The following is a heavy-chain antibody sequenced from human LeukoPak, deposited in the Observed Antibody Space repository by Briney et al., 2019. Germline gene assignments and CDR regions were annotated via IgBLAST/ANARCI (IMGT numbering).Heavy chain of an antibody. Sequence: PGRSLRLSCAASGFTFSSYGMHWVRQAPGKGLEWVAVISYDGSNKYYADSVKGRFTISGDNSKNTLYLQMNSLRAEDTAVYYCAKDEYYDFWSGYSFYYYYGMDVWGQGTTVTVSS. V-gene: IGHV3-30*18. CDR2: ISYDGSNK. J-gene: IGHJ6*02. CDR3: AKDEYYDFWSGYSFYYYYGMDV. CDR1: GFTFSSYG. D-gene: IGHD3-3*01.